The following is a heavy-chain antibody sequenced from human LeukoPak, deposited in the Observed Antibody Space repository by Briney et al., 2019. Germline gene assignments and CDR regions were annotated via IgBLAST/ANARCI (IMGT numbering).Heavy chain of an antibody. D-gene: IGHD2/OR15-2a*01. J-gene: IGHJ3*02. V-gene: IGHV3-23*01. CDR1: GFTFSRYA. CDR2: ISGSGGST. Sequence: PGLSLRLSCAASGFTFSRYAMRWVRQAPGRGLEWVSSISGSGGSTYYADSVKGRFPISSDNFKNTLYLQMNSLTAEDTAVYYCAKDVSAPFPIWGQGTMVTVSS. CDR3: AKDVSAPFPI.